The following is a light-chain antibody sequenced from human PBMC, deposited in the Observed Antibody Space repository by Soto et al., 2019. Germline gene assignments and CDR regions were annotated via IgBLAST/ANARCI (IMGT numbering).Light chain of an antibody. V-gene: IGKV1-39*01. Sequence: DIQMTQSPSSLSASVGDRVTITCRASQTINKNLNWYQQKPGQAPNLLISSASAFQSGVPSRFSGSGSWTEFTRTINCLQTEDFATYDCQHSFRTPYTFGQGTDLAI. J-gene: IGKJ2*01. CDR1: QTINKN. CDR2: SAS. CDR3: QHSFRTPYT.